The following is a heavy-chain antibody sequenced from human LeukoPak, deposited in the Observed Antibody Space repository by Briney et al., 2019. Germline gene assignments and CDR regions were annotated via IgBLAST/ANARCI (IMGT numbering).Heavy chain of an antibody. V-gene: IGHV1-2*06. CDR1: GYTFTGYY. CDR2: INPNSGGT. J-gene: IGHJ3*02. CDR3: AREGWFGEYLHDAFDI. D-gene: IGHD3-10*01. Sequence: GASVKVSCKASGYTFTGYYMHWVRQAPGQGLEWMGRINPNSGGTNYAQKFQGRVTMTRDTSISTGYMELSRLRSDDTAVYYCAREGWFGEYLHDAFDIWGQGTMVTVSS.